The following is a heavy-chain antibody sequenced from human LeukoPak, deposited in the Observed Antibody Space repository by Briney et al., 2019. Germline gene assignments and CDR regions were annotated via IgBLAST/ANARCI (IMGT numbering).Heavy chain of an antibody. D-gene: IGHD2-15*01. CDR2: ISGDGGST. Sequence: GGSLRLSCAASGFSFDDYAMHWVRQAPGQGLEWVSLISGDGGSTYYADSVKGRFTISRDNTKNSLYLQMNSLRAEDTAIYYCARTQCPGASCYSDAFDIWGQATMVTVSS. J-gene: IGHJ3*02. CDR1: GFSFDDYA. V-gene: IGHV3-43*02. CDR3: ARTQCPGASCYSDAFDI.